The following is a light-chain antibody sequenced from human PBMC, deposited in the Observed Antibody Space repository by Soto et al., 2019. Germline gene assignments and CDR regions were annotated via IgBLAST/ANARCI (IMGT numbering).Light chain of an antibody. Sequence: DIHMAHSPATLYASVGDRVTITCRASQSIGSWVAWYQQKPGKAPNFLIYKASSLESGVPPRFSGSGSGTEFTLAISSMQPDDFATYYCQQDYNLVCTFGQGTKVDIK. CDR2: KAS. J-gene: IGKJ1*01. CDR3: QQDYNLVCT. V-gene: IGKV1-5*03. CDR1: QSIGSW.